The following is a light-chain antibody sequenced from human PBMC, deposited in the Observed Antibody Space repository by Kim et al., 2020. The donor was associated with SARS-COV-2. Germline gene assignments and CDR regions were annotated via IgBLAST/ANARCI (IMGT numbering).Light chain of an antibody. CDR2: LGS. CDR3: MQGIQAPIT. V-gene: IGKV2-28*01. Sequence: DIVMTQSPLSLPVTPGEPASISCRSSQSLLHSNGYNYLDWYLQKPGQSPQLLIYLGSNRASGVPDRFSGSGSGTDFTLKISRVEDEDVGVYYCMQGIQAPITFGQGTRLEIK. J-gene: IGKJ5*01. CDR1: QSLLHSNGYNY.